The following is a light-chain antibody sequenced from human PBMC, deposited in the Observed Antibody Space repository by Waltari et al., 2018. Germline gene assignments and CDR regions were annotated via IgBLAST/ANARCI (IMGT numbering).Light chain of an antibody. CDR3: AVWDDALSGAV. V-gene: IGLV1-47*01. CDR1: RSNIGPNY. CDR2: RNN. J-gene: IGLJ3*02. Sequence: QSVVTQPPSASGTPVPRVTISCSGRRSNIGPNYVYCYQQLHGTAPKLFIHRNNTRPTGRPDRFSGAKSGNSACLAIGDLRSEDEAEYYCAVWDDALSGAVFGGGTKLTGL.